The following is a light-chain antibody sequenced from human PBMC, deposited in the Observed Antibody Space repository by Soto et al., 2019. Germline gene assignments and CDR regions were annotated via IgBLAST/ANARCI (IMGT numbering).Light chain of an antibody. CDR3: QKYHMYLGT. Sequence: DIKMTQSPSTLSASVQDRVTITCRASQTIDSCLALYQQRPGKPLNLLIYKASTLTSGVQSEFRCNGPATEFTLTINSLQPDVVATNECQKYHMYLGTLGQRAKV. CDR1: QTIDSC. V-gene: IGKV1-5*03. CDR2: KAS. J-gene: IGKJ1*01.